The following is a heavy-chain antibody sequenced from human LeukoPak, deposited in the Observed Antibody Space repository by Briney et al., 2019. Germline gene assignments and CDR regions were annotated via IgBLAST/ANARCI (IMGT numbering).Heavy chain of an antibody. Sequence: PGGSLRLSCAASGFTFSSYAMSWVRQAPGKGLEWVSSISSSSSYIYYADSVKGRFTISRDNAKNSLYLQMNSLRAEDTAVYYCARPHYYDSSGYFFDYWGQGTLVTVSS. CDR1: GFTFSSYA. CDR3: ARPHYYDSSGYFFDY. CDR2: ISSSSSYI. D-gene: IGHD3-22*01. J-gene: IGHJ4*02. V-gene: IGHV3-21*01.